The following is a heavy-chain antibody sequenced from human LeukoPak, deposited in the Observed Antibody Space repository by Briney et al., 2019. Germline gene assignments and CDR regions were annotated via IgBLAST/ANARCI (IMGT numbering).Heavy chain of an antibody. CDR2: IKEDGTDK. V-gene: IGHV3-7*05. J-gene: IGHJ4*02. Sequence: GGSLRLSCAASGFTFSNSWMTWLCQAPGKGLEWVAHIKEDGTDKYYVDSVTGRFTISRDNTINSLYLQMSSLRAEDTAVYYCATWSDAWEFDSWGQGTLVSVSS. CDR1: GFTFSNSW. CDR3: ATWSDAWEFDS. D-gene: IGHD1-26*01.